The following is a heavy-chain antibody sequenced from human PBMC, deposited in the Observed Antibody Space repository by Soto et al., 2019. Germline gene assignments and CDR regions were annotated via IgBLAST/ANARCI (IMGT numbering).Heavy chain of an antibody. CDR1: GYSFVNYD. Sequence: QVQLVQSGDEVKKPGASVKVSCKTSGYSFVNYDIAWVRKAPGQGLEWMGWISPYTGNTHTATQVQGRLTMTTDTSTSTAYMDLGSLTSDDTAVYYCVMVDNYVTPTPQDVWGQGTTVTVSS. CDR3: VMVDNYVTPTPQDV. J-gene: IGHJ6*02. V-gene: IGHV1-18*01. CDR2: ISPYTGNT. D-gene: IGHD3-16*01.